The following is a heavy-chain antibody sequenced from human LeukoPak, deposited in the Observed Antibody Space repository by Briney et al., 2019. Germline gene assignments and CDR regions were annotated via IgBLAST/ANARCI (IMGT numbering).Heavy chain of an antibody. V-gene: IGHV3-11*04. Sequence: GGSLRLSCAASGFTFSDYYMSWIRQAPGKGLEWVSYISSSGSTIYYADSVKGRFTISRDNAKNSLYLQMISLRAEDTAVYYCASVTMVVTSVDYWGQGTLVTVSS. D-gene: IGHD4-23*01. J-gene: IGHJ4*02. CDR2: ISSSGSTI. CDR1: GFTFSDYY. CDR3: ASVTMVVTSVDY.